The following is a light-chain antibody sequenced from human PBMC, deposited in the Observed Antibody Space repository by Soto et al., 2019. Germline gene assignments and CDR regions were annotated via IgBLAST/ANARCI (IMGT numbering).Light chain of an antibody. CDR1: QGIXDT. V-gene: IGKV3-15*01. J-gene: IGKJ4*01. Sequence: TQFASPVSVSPIEGVTLSCRASQGIXDTLVWYQLKPGQTPRILIXDKSARATVVPARFIGSRSGREFTLNISSRKSEEFSVYYCQQYKDRSPRTFGRGTKVDIK. CDR3: QQYKDRSPRT. CDR2: DKS.